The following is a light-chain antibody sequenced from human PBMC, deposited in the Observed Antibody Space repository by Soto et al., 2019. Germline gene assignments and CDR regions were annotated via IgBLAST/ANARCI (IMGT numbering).Light chain of an antibody. CDR3: SSDRSSSALV. Sequence: QSVLTQPASVSGSPGQSITISCTGTSSDVGGYNYVSWYQQHPGKAPKLMIYEVSNRPSGVSNRFSGSKSGNTASLTISGLQDEDAAYYYCSSDRSSSALVFGTGTKLTVL. J-gene: IGLJ1*01. CDR2: EVS. CDR1: SSDVGGYNY. V-gene: IGLV2-14*01.